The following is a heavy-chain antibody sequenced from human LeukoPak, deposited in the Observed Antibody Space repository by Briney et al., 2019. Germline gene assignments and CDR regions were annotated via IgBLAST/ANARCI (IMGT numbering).Heavy chain of an antibody. J-gene: IGHJ4*02. Sequence: GGSLRLSCAASGFTFSSYWMNWVRQGPGKGLVWVSRIASDGSSTTYADSVKGRFSISRDNAKNTLYLQMNSLRVEDTAVYYCARGRPHGNDYWGQGTLVTVSS. D-gene: IGHD4-23*01. CDR1: GFTFSSYW. V-gene: IGHV3-74*01. CDR2: IASDGSST. CDR3: ARGRPHGNDY.